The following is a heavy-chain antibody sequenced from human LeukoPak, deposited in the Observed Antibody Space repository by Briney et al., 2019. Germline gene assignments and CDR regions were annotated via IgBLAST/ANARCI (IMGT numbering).Heavy chain of an antibody. Sequence: GGSLRLSCAASGFTFSIYWMSWVRQAPGKGLEWVANMKQDGSEKYYVDSVKGRFTISRDNAKNSLFLQMNSLRAEDTAVYYWARNPLYSRGWHDSGGRGTLVTVSS. D-gene: IGHD6-19*01. CDR1: GFTFSIYW. CDR3: ARNPLYSRGWHDS. CDR2: MKQDGSEK. V-gene: IGHV3-7*01. J-gene: IGHJ5*01.